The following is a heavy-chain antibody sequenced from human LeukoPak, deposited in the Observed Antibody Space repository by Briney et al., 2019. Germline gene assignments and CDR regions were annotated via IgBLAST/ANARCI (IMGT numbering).Heavy chain of an antibody. CDR2: ISSSGSP. Sequence: SETLSLTCTVSGGSISSSDYYWGWIRQPPGKGLEWIGAISSSGSPYYNPSLKSRVTMSVDSSKNQFSLKLSSVTAADTAVYYCARRTSNPVGAIDYWGQGALVTVSS. CDR3: ARRTSNPVGAIDY. D-gene: IGHD1-26*01. CDR1: GGSISSSDYY. J-gene: IGHJ4*02. V-gene: IGHV4-39*01.